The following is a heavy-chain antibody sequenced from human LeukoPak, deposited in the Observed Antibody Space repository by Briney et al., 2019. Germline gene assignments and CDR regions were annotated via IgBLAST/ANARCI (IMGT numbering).Heavy chain of an antibody. V-gene: IGHV3-30-3*01. CDR1: GFTFSSYA. D-gene: IGHD1-14*01. CDR2: ISYDGSNK. Sequence: PGGSLRLSCAASGFTFSSYAMHWVRQAPGKGLEWVAVISYDGSNKYYADSVKGRFTISRDNSKNTLYLQMNSLRAEDTAVYYCARDAGQRGYFDYWGQGTLVTVSS. CDR3: ARDAGQRGYFDY. J-gene: IGHJ4*02.